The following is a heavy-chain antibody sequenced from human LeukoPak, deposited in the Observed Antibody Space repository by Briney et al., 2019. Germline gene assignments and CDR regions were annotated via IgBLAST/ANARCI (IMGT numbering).Heavy chain of an antibody. J-gene: IGHJ5*02. CDR2: INHSGSN. V-gene: IGHV4-34*01. CDR3: ASDALALAYCGGDCYS. D-gene: IGHD2-21*01. CDR1: GGSFSGYY. Sequence: SETLSLTCAVYGGSFSGYYWSWIRQPPGKGLEWIGEINHSGSNNYNSSSKSLVAISVDTSKNQFSLELSSVTAADTAVYCCASDALALAYCGGDCYSWGQGTLVTVSS.